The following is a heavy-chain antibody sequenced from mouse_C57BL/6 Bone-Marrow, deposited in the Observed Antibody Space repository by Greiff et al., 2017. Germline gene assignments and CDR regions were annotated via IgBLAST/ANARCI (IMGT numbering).Heavy chain of an antibody. CDR1: GYTFTSYW. Sequence: QVQLKQPGAELVKPGASVKLSCKASGYTFTSYWMQWVKQRPGQGLEWIGEIDPSDSYTNYNQKFKGKATLTVDTSSSPAYMQLSSLTSEDSAVDYCARDGTWFAYWGQGTLVTVSA. V-gene: IGHV1-50*01. J-gene: IGHJ3*01. CDR2: IDPSDSYT. D-gene: IGHD3-3*01. CDR3: ARDGTWFAY.